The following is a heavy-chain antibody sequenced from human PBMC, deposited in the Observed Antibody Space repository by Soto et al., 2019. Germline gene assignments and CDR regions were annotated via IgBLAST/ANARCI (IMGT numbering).Heavy chain of an antibody. Sequence: QVPLVQSGAEVKKPGASVKVSCKASGYTFTTYSLHWVRQAPGQRPEWMGWIKAGNGDTKYSQKFQARVTITRDTSASTTYMEVSSLTSEDTAVYYCARSTPANDYWGQGTLVTVSS. CDR1: GYTFTTYS. V-gene: IGHV1-3*01. CDR3: ARSTPANDY. CDR2: IKAGNGDT. D-gene: IGHD1-1*01. J-gene: IGHJ4*02.